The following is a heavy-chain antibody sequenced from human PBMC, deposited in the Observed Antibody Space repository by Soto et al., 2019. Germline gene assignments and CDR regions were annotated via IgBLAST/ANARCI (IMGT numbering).Heavy chain of an antibody. V-gene: IGHV1-2*02. CDR3: ARGGGVGVAGSAAFDM. D-gene: IGHD3-3*01. CDR1: GYPVTAYY. J-gene: IGHJ3*02. CDR2: INPATGAA. Sequence: QLHLVQSGAVVKKPGASVTVSCSASGYPVTAYYMHWVRQAPGRGLEWMGGINPATGAAKYTQTFQGGVTMTRGTSTSTVFMELGGLTPEDTAVFYCARGGGVGVAGSAAFDMWGQGTLVTVSS.